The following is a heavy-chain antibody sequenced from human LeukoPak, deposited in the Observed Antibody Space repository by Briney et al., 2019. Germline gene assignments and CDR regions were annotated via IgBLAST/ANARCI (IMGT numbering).Heavy chain of an antibody. CDR2: INSKTDGGTT. CDR3: TTRVIATYYYYYMDV. V-gene: IGHV3-15*01. J-gene: IGHJ6*03. Sequence: GGSLRLSCAASGFTFSNAWMSWVRQAPGKGLEWVGRINSKTDGGTTDYAAPVKGRFTISRDDSKNTLYLQMNSLKTEDTAVYYCTTRVIATYYYYYMDVWGKGTTVTVSS. D-gene: IGHD2-21*01. CDR1: GFTFSNAW.